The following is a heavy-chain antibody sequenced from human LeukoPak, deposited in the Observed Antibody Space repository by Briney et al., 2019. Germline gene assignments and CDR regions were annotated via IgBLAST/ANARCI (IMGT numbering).Heavy chain of an antibody. V-gene: IGHV4-39*07. D-gene: IGHD6-6*01. CDR3: ARDPSAGRPYYMDV. CDR1: GGSISSSSYY. Sequence: PSETPSPTRTVSGGSISSSSYYWGWIRPPPGKGLGWVGSIYYSGSTYYNPSLKSRVTISVDTSKNQFSLKLSSVTAADTAVYYCARDPSAGRPYYMDVWGKGTTVTVSS. CDR2: IYYSGST. J-gene: IGHJ6*03.